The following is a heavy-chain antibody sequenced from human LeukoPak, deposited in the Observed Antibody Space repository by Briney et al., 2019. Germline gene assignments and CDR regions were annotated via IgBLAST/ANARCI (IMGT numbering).Heavy chain of an antibody. CDR1: GFTFYDSA. CDR3: LRYEEPSGRFGDS. D-gene: IGHD3-10*01. V-gene: IGHV3-73*01. Sequence: PGGSLRLSCPASGFTFYDSAIHWVRQVPGKGLEWVARIKSKLFNSETAYVESVKGRFTIYRDDSKNMVFLEMNNLKIDDTALYYCLRYEEPSGRFGDSCGQGALVTVSS. J-gene: IGHJ4*02. CDR2: IKSKLFNSET.